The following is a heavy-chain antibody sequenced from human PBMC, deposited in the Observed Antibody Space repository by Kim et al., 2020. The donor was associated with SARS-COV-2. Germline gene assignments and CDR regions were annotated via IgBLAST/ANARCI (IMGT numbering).Heavy chain of an antibody. V-gene: IGHV4-4*02. D-gene: IGHD3-10*01. CDR3: TGATGTFVRGIYFYGLDV. J-gene: IGHJ6*02. CDR2: IYHSGST. Sequence: SETLSLTCDVSGGSISSSNWWCWVRQPPGKGLEWSGEIYHSGSTNYNPSLESRVTISVDKSKNQFSLKLTSVTAADTALYYCTGATGTFVRGIYFYGLDVWGQGTTDTVSS. CDR1: GGSISSSNW.